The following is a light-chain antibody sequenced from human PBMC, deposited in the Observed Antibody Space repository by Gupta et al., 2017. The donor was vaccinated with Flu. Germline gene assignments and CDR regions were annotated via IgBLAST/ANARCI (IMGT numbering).Light chain of an antibody. Sequence: EIVLTQSPGTLSLSPGERVSLSCRASQSVSNSYLAWYQHKSGQAPRLLIDSASRRATGVPDRFSGHESGTDFTLTIARLEPEDFAVYYCQQYGGSPWTFGQGTKVEIK. CDR1: QSVSNSY. V-gene: IGKV3-20*01. J-gene: IGKJ1*01. CDR3: QQYGGSPWT. CDR2: SAS.